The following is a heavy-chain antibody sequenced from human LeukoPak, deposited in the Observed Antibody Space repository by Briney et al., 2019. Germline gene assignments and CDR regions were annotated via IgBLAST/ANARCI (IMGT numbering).Heavy chain of an antibody. V-gene: IGHV3-74*01. D-gene: IGHD3-3*01. CDR1: GFTFRSYW. CDR3: PRVRVRPYYDFWSGSPYYMDV. CDR2: INSEGSST. Sequence: PGGPLRLSCGVSGFTFRSYWMHWVRQAPGKGLVWVSCINSEGSSTSYARSVKGRFTISRDNAKNTLYLQVNSLRAEDTHVYYLPRVRVRPYYDFWSGSPYYMDVWGKGTTVTVSS. J-gene: IGHJ6*03.